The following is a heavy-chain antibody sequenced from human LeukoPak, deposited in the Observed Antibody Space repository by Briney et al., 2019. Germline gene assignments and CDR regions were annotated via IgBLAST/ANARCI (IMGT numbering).Heavy chain of an antibody. CDR3: ATDRSGWYSAFDI. J-gene: IGHJ3*02. Sequence: ASVKVSCKASGYTFASYGISWVRQAPGQGLEWMGWISEYNGNTNYAQKFQGRVTMTEDTSTDTAYMELSSLRSEDTAVYYCATDRSGWYSAFDIWGQGTMVTVSS. D-gene: IGHD6-19*01. CDR1: GYTFASYG. V-gene: IGHV1-18*01. CDR2: ISEYNGNT.